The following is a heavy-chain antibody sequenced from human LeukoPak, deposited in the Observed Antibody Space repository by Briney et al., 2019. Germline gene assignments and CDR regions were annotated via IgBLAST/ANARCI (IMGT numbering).Heavy chain of an antibody. Sequence: PGGSLRLSCAAPGFTFGSYWMHWVRQSPGKGLVWVSRINNDGGGTIYADSVKGRFAISRDNAKNTLYLQMNSLRAEDTAVYYCAELGITMIGGVWGKGTTVTISS. CDR3: AELGITMIGGV. D-gene: IGHD3-10*02. CDR1: GFTFGSYW. V-gene: IGHV3-74*01. J-gene: IGHJ6*04. CDR2: INNDGGGT.